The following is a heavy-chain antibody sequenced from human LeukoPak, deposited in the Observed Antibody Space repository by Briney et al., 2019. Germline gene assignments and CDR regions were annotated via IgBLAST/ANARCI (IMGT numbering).Heavy chain of an antibody. J-gene: IGHJ6*03. CDR3: AAGVAVHPPGMDV. CDR1: GFTFTSSA. Sequence: ASVKVSCKASGFTFTSSAMQWVRQARGQRLEWIGWIVVGSGNTNYAQKFQERVTITRDMSTSTAYMELSSLRSEDTAVYYCAAGVAVHPPGMDVWGKGTTVTISS. D-gene: IGHD6-19*01. CDR2: IVVGSGNT. V-gene: IGHV1-58*02.